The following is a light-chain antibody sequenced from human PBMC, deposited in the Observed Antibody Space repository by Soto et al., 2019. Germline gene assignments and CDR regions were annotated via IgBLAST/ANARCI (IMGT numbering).Light chain of an antibody. CDR2: AAS. J-gene: IGKJ4*01. V-gene: IGKV1-27*01. CDR3: QKCKTAPFT. Sequence: DIQMTQSPSSLSASVLERVTITCRASQGIANYLAWYQQKPGRVPKLLIYAASTLQSGVPSRFTGSGPGTDFTLTINSLQPEDVATYYCQKCKTAPFTFGGGTKVDIK. CDR1: QGIANY.